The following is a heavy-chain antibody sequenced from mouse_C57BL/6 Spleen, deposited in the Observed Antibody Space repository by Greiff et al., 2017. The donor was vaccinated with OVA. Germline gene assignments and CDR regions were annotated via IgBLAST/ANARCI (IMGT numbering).Heavy chain of an antibody. D-gene: IGHD1-1*01. CDR3: ARQTVVARDYAMDY. J-gene: IGHJ4*01. CDR1: GFSLTSSG. CDR2: IWSDGST. V-gene: IGHV2-6-1*01. Sequence: VKLMESGPGLVAPSQSLSITCTVSGFSLTSSGVHWVRQPPGKGLEWLVVIWSDGSTTYNSALNSRLSISKDNSKSQVFLKMNSLQTDDTAMYYCARQTVVARDYAMDYWGQGTSVTVSS.